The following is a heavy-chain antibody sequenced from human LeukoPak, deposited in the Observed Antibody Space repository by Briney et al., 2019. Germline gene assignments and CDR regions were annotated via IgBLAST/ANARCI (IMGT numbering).Heavy chain of an antibody. CDR1: GYTFTGYY. CDR2: INPNSGGT. CDR3: ARDMDRGYSYGFFY. J-gene: IGHJ4*02. D-gene: IGHD5-18*01. Sequence: ASVKVSCKTSGYTFTGYYIHWVRQAPGQGLEWMGWINPNSGGTNYAQRFQGRVTMTRDTSISTAYMELSRLISDDTAVYYCARDMDRGYSYGFFYWGQGTLVTVSS. V-gene: IGHV1-2*02.